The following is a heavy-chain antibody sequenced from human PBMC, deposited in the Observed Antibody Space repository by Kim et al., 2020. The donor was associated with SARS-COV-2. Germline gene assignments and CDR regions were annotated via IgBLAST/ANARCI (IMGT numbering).Heavy chain of an antibody. CDR1: GISINKSW. V-gene: IGHV3-7*01. CDR3: TRDQF. J-gene: IGHJ6*02. CDR2: INQDGSVK. Sequence: GGSLRLSCVVSGISINKSWMSWVRQAPGKGLEYVANINQDGSVKTYVDSVKGRFTISRDNAKNSLYLQMNSLRVEDTAMYFCTRDQFWGQGTTVTVSS.